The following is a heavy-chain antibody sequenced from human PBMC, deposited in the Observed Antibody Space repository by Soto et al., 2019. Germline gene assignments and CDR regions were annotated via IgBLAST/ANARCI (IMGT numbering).Heavy chain of an antibody. J-gene: IGHJ4*02. V-gene: IGHV4-39*01. D-gene: IGHD4-17*01. CDR3: ARQKGDYGDYVGY. Sequence: KTSETLSLTCTVSGGSISSSSYYWGWIRQPPGKGLGWIGSIYYSGSTYYNPSLKSRVTIAVDTSKNQFSLKLSSVTAADTAVYYCARQKGDYGDYVGYWGQGTLVTVSS. CDR2: IYYSGST. CDR1: GGSISSSSYY.